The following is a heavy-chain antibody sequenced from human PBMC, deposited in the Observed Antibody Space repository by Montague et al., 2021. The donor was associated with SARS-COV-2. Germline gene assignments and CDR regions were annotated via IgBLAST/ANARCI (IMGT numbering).Heavy chain of an antibody. Sequence: SETLSLTCAVYGGSLSGCGWSWSCQRPGEGLEWMAKRSHSGSSSYNPSLKSRVTITVETAKNQYYLKLSSATAADTDVYDCYRVTYRLLFVPRYSGMDVWGQGTTVTVSS. CDR1: GGSLSGCG. J-gene: IGHJ6*02. D-gene: IGHD2-2*01. CDR3: YRVTYRLLFVPRYSGMDV. V-gene: IGHV4-34*01. CDR2: RSHSGSS.